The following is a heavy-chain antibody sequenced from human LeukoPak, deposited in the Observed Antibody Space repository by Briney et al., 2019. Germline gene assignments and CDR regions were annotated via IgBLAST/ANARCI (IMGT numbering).Heavy chain of an antibody. V-gene: IGHV3-7*01. CDR2: IKQDGTEA. Sequence: GGSLRLSCAASGFTFSTYWMSWVRQAPGKGLEWVANIKQDGTEAYYVDSVKGRFTISRDNSRNSLYLQMNSLRAEDTSVYYCARDKIVGPTALDYWGRGTLVTVSS. CDR3: ARDKIVGPTALDY. CDR1: GFTFSTYW. D-gene: IGHD2-21*01. J-gene: IGHJ4*02.